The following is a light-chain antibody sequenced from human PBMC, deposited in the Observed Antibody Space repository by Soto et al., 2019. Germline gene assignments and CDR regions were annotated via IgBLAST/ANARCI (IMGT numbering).Light chain of an antibody. CDR3: QQYNSLPWT. CDR2: KAS. J-gene: IGKJ1*01. Sequence: DIQMTQSPSTLSASVGDGVTITCRASQSIINWLGWYQQKPGKAPKLLIYKASSLESGVPSRFSGSGSGTDFTLTINRLQPDDFATYYCQQYNSLPWTFGQGTKVDIK. CDR1: QSIINW. V-gene: IGKV1-5*03.